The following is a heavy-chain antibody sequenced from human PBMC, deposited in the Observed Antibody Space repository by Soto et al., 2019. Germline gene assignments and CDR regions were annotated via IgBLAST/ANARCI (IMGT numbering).Heavy chain of an antibody. CDR1: GYTFTSYG. V-gene: IGHV1-18*01. J-gene: IGHJ5*02. D-gene: IGHD3-10*01. CDR3: ARGYYYGSGSYYNFDP. Sequence: ASVKVSCKASGYTFTSYGISWVRQAPGQGLERMGWISAYNGNTNYAQKLQGRVTMTTDTSTSTAYMELRSLRSDDTAVYYCARGYYYGSGSYYNFDPWGQGTLVTVSS. CDR2: ISAYNGNT.